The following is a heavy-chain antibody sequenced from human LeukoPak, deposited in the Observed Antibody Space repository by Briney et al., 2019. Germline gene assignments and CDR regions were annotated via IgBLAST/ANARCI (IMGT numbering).Heavy chain of an antibody. CDR3: ALYSLGY. CDR1: GFTFSDHY. D-gene: IGHD2-21*01. Sequence: GSLRLSFAASGFTFSDHYMDWVRQAPGKGLEWVGRTRNKANSYTTEYAASVKGRFTISRDDSKNSLYLQMNSLKTEDTAVYYCALYSLGYWGQGTLVTVSS. J-gene: IGHJ4*02. V-gene: IGHV3-72*01. CDR2: TRNKANSYTT.